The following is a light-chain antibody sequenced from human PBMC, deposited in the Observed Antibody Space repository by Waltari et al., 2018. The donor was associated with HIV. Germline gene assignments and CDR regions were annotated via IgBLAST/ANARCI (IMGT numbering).Light chain of an antibody. CDR2: TAS. J-gene: IGKJ1*01. CDR1: HNIDTF. V-gene: IGKV1-39*01. Sequence: DIRVTQSPPSLSTSVGARVTITCRASHNIDTFLNWYQQTPGKAPNLLIFTASTVQSGVPSRCSGSGSGTHFTLTIARLQREDFAIYYCQQSDTTPPTFGQGTRVE. CDR3: QQSDTTPPT.